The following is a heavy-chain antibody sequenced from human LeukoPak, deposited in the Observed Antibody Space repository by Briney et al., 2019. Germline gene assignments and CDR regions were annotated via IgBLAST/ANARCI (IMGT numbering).Heavy chain of an antibody. CDR2: MSWNGHST. CDR1: GFAFDEYT. V-gene: IGHV3-43*01. D-gene: IGHD4-23*01. Sequence: GGSLRLSCVASGFAFDEYTFNWVRQAPGKGLEWVSLMSWNGHSTYYADSVKDRFTVSRDNNKNSVYLEMKDLTMEDTALYYCAKDMEDYGGNSFDSWGEGTLVTVSS. J-gene: IGHJ4*02. CDR3: AKDMEDYGGNSFDS.